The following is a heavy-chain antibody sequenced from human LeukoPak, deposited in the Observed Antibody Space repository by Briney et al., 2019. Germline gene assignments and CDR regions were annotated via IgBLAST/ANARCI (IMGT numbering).Heavy chain of an antibody. Sequence: GGSLRLSCAASGFTFSDYYMSWLRPAPGKGLEWVSYICSSGSTIYYAASVKGRFTISSDNAKNSLYLQMNSLRAEDTAVDYCARDSSGYYYGYFDYWGQGTLVTVSS. D-gene: IGHD3-22*01. CDR2: ICSSGSTI. CDR1: GFTFSDYY. V-gene: IGHV3-11*01. CDR3: ARDSSGYYYGYFDY. J-gene: IGHJ4*02.